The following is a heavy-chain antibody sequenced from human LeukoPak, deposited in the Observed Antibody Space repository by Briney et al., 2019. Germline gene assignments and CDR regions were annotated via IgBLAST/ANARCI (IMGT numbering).Heavy chain of an antibody. CDR3: ARGTNWSPLDFDY. D-gene: IGHD1-20*01. Sequence: PGGSLRLSCAASGFTFSSYHFHWVRQAPGKGLEWVSSISSDSSSFKYYAHSVQGRFTISRDNARNSMYLQMNSPRAEDTAVYYCARGTNWSPLDFDYWGQGSLVTVSS. CDR1: GFTFSSYH. V-gene: IGHV3-21*04. CDR2: ISSDSSSFK. J-gene: IGHJ4*02.